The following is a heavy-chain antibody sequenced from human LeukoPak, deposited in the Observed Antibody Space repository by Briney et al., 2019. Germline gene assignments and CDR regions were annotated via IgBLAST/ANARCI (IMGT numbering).Heavy chain of an antibody. CDR3: ARFSQEPGAVLAIEDYYYYGMDV. CDR1: GYTFTSYG. V-gene: IGHV1-18*01. D-gene: IGHD2-21*01. Sequence: ASVKVSCKASGYTFTSYGISWVRQAPGQGLEWMGWISAYNGNTNYAQKLQGRVTITTDTSTSTAYMELRSLRSDDTAVYYCARFSQEPGAVLAIEDYYYYGMDVWGQGTTVTVSS. J-gene: IGHJ6*02. CDR2: ISAYNGNT.